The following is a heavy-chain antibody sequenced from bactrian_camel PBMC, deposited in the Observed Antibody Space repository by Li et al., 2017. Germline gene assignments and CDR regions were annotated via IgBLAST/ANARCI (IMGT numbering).Heavy chain of an antibody. CDR1: VSTYSPDQ. J-gene: IGHJ4*01. Sequence: HVQLVESGGGSVQAGGSLTLSCAVSVSTYSPDQIGWFRQPPGKERERVAAIATGSGRAWYDSSVAGRFTISRDNAKKTVDLQMNSLKPEDTAMYYCAARRPGSRSALDERAYNIWGQGTQVTVS. CDR3: AARRPGSRSALDERAYNI. V-gene: IGHV3S54*01. CDR2: IATGSGRA. D-gene: IGHD1*01.